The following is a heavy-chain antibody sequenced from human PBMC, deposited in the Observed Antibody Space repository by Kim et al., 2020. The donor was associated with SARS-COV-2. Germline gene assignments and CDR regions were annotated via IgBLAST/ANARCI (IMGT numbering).Heavy chain of an antibody. D-gene: IGHD6-13*01. Sequence: GGSLRLSCAASGFTFSSYAMSWVRQAPGKGLEWVSAISGSGGSTYYADSVKGRFTISRDNSKNTLYLQMNSLRAEDTAVYYCAKDRGALGIAAAGTFDYGMDVWGQGTTVTVSS. J-gene: IGHJ6*02. CDR3: AKDRGALGIAAAGTFDYGMDV. CDR1: GFTFSSYA. CDR2: ISGSGGST. V-gene: IGHV3-23*01.